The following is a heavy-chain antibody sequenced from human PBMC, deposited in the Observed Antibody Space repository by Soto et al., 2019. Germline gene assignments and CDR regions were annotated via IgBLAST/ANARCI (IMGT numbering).Heavy chain of an antibody. CDR2: ISPSNGQT. Sequence: QVQLVQSGTEVKKPGASVKVSCKASGYTFSNFGLSWVRQAPGQGLEWMGWISPSNGQTIYAQNFHGRVTMTTDTSSATAHMELRSLISDDTAVYYCARVNMISGVPNLGSYFDYWGQGTRVTVSA. V-gene: IGHV1-18*01. CDR3: ARVNMISGVPNLGSYFDY. D-gene: IGHD3-16*01. J-gene: IGHJ4*02. CDR1: GYTFSNFG.